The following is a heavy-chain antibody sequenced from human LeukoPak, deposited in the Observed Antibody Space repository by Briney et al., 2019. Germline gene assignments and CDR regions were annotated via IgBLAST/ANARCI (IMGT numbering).Heavy chain of an antibody. CDR2: ISYDGSNK. CDR3: AKDSPDYYGSDY. D-gene: IGHD3-10*01. V-gene: IGHV3-30*18. Sequence: GGSLRLSCAASGFTFSSYGMHWVRQAPGKGLEWVAVISYDGSNKYYADSVKGRFTISRDNSKNTLYLQMNSLRAEDTAVYYCAKDSPDYYGSDYWGQGTLVTVSS. J-gene: IGHJ4*02. CDR1: GFTFSSYG.